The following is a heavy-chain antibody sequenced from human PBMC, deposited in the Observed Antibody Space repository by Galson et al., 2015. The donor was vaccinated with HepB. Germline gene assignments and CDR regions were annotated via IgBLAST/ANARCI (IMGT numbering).Heavy chain of an antibody. J-gene: IGHJ4*02. D-gene: IGHD6-19*01. CDR3: VKEQWLAEWYFDY. CDR1: GFTFSSYA. V-gene: IGHV3-64D*06. Sequence: SLRLSCAASGFTFSSYAMHWVRQAPGKGLEYVSAISSNGGSTYYADSVKGRFTISRDNSKNTLYLQMSSLRAEDTAVYYCVKEQWLAEWYFDYWGQGTLVTVSS. CDR2: ISSNGGST.